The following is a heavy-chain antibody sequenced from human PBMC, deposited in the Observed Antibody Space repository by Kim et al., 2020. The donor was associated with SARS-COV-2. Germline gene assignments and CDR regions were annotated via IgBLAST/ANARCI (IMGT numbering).Heavy chain of an antibody. V-gene: IGHV3-30*18. Sequence: GGSLRLSCAASGFTFSSYGMHWVRQAPGKGLEWVAVISYDGSNKYYADSVKGRFTISRDNSKNTLYLQMNSLRAEDTAVYYCAKAPPRADSSGWWVLDYWGQGTLVTVSS. CDR1: GFTFSSYG. CDR3: AKAPPRADSSGWWVLDY. CDR2: ISYDGSNK. J-gene: IGHJ4*02. D-gene: IGHD6-19*01.